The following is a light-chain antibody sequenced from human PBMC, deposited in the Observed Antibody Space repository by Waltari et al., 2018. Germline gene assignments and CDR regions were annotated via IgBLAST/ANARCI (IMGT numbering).Light chain of an antibody. J-gene: IGKJ5*01. CDR3: QQRSNWPSIT. CDR1: QSVSSY. Sequence: EIVLTQSPATLSLSPGERATLSCRASQSVSSYLALYQQKPGQAPRLLIYDASNRATGIPAMFSGSGSGTDFTLTISSLEPEDFAVYYCQQRSNWPSITFGQGTRLEIK. CDR2: DAS. V-gene: IGKV3-11*01.